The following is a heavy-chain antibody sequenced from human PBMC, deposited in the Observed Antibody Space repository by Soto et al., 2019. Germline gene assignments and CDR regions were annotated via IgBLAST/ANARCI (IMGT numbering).Heavy chain of an antibody. CDR1: GYTFTTYY. D-gene: IGHD1-26*01. J-gene: IGHJ6*02. CDR3: ARDRGRGGSYYIYFYGMDV. CDR2: INPSGGSI. V-gene: IGHV1-46*01. Sequence: QVQVVQSGAEVKKPGASVKVSCKASGYTFTTYYIHWVRQAPGQGLEWMGVINPSGGSINYAQKFKGRVTMTWDTSTSNVYMELSSLRSEDTAVYYCARDRGRGGSYYIYFYGMDVWGQGTTVTVSS.